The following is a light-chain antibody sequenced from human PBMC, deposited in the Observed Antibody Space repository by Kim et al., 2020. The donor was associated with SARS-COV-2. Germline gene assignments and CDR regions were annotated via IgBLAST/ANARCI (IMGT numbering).Light chain of an antibody. CDR3: QVWDSSIGV. Sequence: SVALGQTARITCGGNNIGNKNVHWYQQKPGQAPMLVIYRDTNRPSGIPERFSGSNSGNTATLTISRAQAGDESDYYCQVWDSSIGVFGGGTQLTVL. CDR2: RDT. CDR1: NIGNKN. J-gene: IGLJ2*01. V-gene: IGLV3-9*01.